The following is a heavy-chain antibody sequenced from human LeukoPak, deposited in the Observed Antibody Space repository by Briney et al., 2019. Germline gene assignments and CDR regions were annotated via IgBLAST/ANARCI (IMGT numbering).Heavy chain of an antibody. CDR2: INPNSGGT. CDR1: GYTFPGYY. CDR3: ARVESSSFEVFDY. J-gene: IGHJ4*02. D-gene: IGHD6-6*01. Sequence: ASVKVSCKASGYTFPGYYMHWVRQAPGQGLEWMGRINPNSGGTNYAQKFQGRVTMTRDTSISTAYMELSRLRSDDTAMYYCARVESSSFEVFDYWGQGTLVTVSS. V-gene: IGHV1-2*06.